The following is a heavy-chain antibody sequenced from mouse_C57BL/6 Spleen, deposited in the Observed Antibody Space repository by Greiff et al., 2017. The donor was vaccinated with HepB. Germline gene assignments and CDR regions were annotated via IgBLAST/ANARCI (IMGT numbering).Heavy chain of an antibody. CDR1: GYTFTGYW. D-gene: IGHD2-2*01. Sequence: QVQLQQPGAELVKPGASVKLSCKASGYTFTGYWMQWVKQRPGQGLEWIGEIDPSDSYTNYNQKFKGKATLTVDTSSSTAYMQLSSLTAEDSAVYYCARGHGSPRYFDVWGTGTTVTVSS. V-gene: IGHV1-50*01. CDR3: ARGHGSPRYFDV. J-gene: IGHJ1*03. CDR2: IDPSDSYT.